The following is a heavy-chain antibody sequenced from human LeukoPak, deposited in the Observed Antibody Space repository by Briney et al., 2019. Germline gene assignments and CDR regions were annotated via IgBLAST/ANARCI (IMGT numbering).Heavy chain of an antibody. CDR2: MNPNSGNT. V-gene: IGHV1-8*01. CDR1: GYTFTSYD. J-gene: IGHJ4*02. Sequence: PSASVKVSCKASGYTFTSYDINWVRQATGQGLEWMGWMNPNSGNTGYAQKFQGRVTMTRNTSISTAYMELSSLRSEDTAVYYCARAVDSNVYSYGYWGQGTLVTVSS. D-gene: IGHD5-18*01. CDR3: ARAVDSNVYSYGY.